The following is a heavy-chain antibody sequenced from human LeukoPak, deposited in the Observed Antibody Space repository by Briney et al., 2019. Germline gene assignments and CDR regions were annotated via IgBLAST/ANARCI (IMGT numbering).Heavy chain of an antibody. D-gene: IGHD5-18*01. CDR2: INHNGNVN. CDR3: AREAQDTAMVPDYYFDY. CDR1: GFTFSSYW. Sequence: GSLRLSCAASGFTFSSYWMNWARQAPGKGLEWVASINHNGNVNYYVDSVKGRFTISRDNSKNTLYLQMYSLRAEDTAVCYCAREAQDTAMVPDYYFDYWGQGTLVTVSS. J-gene: IGHJ4*02. V-gene: IGHV3-7*03.